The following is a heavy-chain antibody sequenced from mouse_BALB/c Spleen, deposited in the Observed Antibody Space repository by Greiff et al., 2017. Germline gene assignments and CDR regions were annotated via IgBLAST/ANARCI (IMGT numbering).Heavy chain of an antibody. D-gene: IGHD2-4*01. CDR2: IDPANGNT. V-gene: IGHV14-3*02. CDR3: AYDYDVWFAY. Sequence: EVQLQESGAELVKPGASVKLSCTASGFNIKDSYMHWVKQRPEQGLEWIGRIDPANGNTKYDPKFQGKATITADTSSNTAYLQLSSLTSEDTAVYYCAYDYDVWFAYWGQGTLVTVSA. CDR1: GFNIKDSY. J-gene: IGHJ3*01.